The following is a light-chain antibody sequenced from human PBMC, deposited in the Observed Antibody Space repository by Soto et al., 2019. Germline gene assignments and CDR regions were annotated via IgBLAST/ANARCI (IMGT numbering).Light chain of an antibody. Sequence: DVQMTQSPSSLSASVGDRVTITCRASQSITTYLNWYQHRPGKPPKLLTYETSTLHSGVSSRFSGSGSGTDFTLTISSLQPEDFATYYCQQTYITPQTFGQGTKLEIK. J-gene: IGKJ2*01. CDR2: ETS. CDR1: QSITTY. V-gene: IGKV1-39*01. CDR3: QQTYITPQT.